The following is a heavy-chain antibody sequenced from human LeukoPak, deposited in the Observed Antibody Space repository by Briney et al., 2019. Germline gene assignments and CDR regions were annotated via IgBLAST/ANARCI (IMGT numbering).Heavy chain of an antibody. Sequence: SETLSPTCIVAGGSISGYFRSWIRQSPGKGLEWIGYIYYSGSTNYNPSLKSRVTISVDTSKNQFSLKLRSVTAADTAVYYCARQNEGGWGGNDFWGQGGLVTVSS. D-gene: IGHD6-19*01. CDR2: IYYSGST. CDR3: ARQNEGGWGGNDF. CDR1: GGSISGYF. J-gene: IGHJ4*02. V-gene: IGHV4-59*08.